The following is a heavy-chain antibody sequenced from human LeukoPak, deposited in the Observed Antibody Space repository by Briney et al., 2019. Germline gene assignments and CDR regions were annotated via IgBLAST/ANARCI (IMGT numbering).Heavy chain of an antibody. Sequence: PSETLSLTCTVSGGSISSSSYYWGWIRRPPGKGLEWIGSIYYSGSTYYNPSLKSRVTISVDTSKNQFSLKLSSVTAADTAVYYCARRLDSYFAPFDYWGQGTLVTVSS. CDR1: GGSISSSSYY. V-gene: IGHV4-39*01. CDR3: ARRLDSYFAPFDY. J-gene: IGHJ4*02. CDR2: IYYSGST. D-gene: IGHD5-18*01.